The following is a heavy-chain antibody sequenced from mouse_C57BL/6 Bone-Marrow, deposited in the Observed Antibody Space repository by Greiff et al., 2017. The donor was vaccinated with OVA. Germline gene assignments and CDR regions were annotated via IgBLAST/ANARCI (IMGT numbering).Heavy chain of an antibody. CDR2: INPGSGGT. CDR3: ARGDYYGSSLFAY. V-gene: IGHV1-54*01. J-gene: IGHJ3*01. CDR1: GYAFTNYL. Sequence: VQLQESGAELVRPGTSVKVSCKASGYAFTNYLIEWVKQRPGQGLEWIGVINPGSGGTNYNEKFKGKATLTADKSSSTAYMQLSSLTSEDSAVYFCARGDYYGSSLFAYWGQGTLVPVSA. D-gene: IGHD1-1*01.